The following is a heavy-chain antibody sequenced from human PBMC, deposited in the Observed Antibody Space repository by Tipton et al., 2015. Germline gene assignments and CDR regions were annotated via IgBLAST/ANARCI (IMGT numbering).Heavy chain of an antibody. CDR1: GGSISNSNYY. V-gene: IGHV4-39*01. CDR2: LSYSGKT. D-gene: IGHD1-26*01. Sequence: TLSLTCTVSGGSISNSNYYWGWIRQPPGKGLEWIGSLSYSGKTDYNPPLRSRVTISVDTSKNQFSLRLSSVTPEDTAVYYCARVGAGQLTSTPGGFDYWGQGTLVTVSS. CDR3: ARVGAGQLTSTPGGFDY. J-gene: IGHJ4*02.